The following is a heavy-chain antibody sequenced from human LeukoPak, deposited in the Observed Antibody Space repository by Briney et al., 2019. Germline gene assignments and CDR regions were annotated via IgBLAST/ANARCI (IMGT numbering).Heavy chain of an antibody. Sequence: GGSLRLSCVASGFTLSSYNMKWVRQAPGKRLEWVSSTSWRNIDIEYADSVKGRFTISRDNDKKSLYLQMNSLRVEDTAVYYCARGLTVTTEYNWFDPWGQGTLVTVSS. CDR1: GFTLSSYN. CDR3: ARGLTVTTEYNWFDP. V-gene: IGHV3-21*04. J-gene: IGHJ5*02. CDR2: TSWRNIDI. D-gene: IGHD4-17*01.